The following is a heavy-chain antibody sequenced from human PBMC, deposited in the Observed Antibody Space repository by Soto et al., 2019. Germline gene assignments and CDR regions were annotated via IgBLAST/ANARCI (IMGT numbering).Heavy chain of an antibody. V-gene: IGHV4-34*01. Sequence: SETLSLTCAVYGGSFSGYYWSWIRQPPGKGLEWIGEINHSGSTNYNPSLKSRVTISVDTSKNQFSLKLSSVTAADTAVYYCVREEPATAAIGWGQGTLVTVSS. CDR1: GGSFSGYY. D-gene: IGHD2-2*01. J-gene: IGHJ4*02. CDR2: INHSGST. CDR3: VREEPATAAIG.